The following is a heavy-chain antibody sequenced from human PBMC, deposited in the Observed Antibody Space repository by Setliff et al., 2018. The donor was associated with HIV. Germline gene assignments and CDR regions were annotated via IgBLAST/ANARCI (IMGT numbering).Heavy chain of an antibody. CDR3: ARDQRGFGSGYVFDI. D-gene: IGHD3-22*01. CDR1: GGSISSGSYY. V-gene: IGHV4-61*02. Sequence: SETLSLTCTVSGGSISSGSYYWSWIRQPAGKGLEWIGRIYTSGNTNYNPSLKSRVTISVDTSKNQFSLKLSSVTAADTAVYYCARDQRGFGSGYVFDIWGQGTMVTVSS. CDR2: IYTSGNT. J-gene: IGHJ3*02.